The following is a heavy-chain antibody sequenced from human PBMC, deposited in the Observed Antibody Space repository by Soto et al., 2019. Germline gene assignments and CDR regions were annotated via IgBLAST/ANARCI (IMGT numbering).Heavy chain of an antibody. CDR1: GYTFTSYG. J-gene: IGHJ4*02. D-gene: IGHD3-9*01. V-gene: IGHV1-18*01. CDR3: ATVRYYDILTGPSFDY. CDR2: ISAYNGNT. Sequence: ASVKVSCKASGYTFTSYGISWVRQAPGQGLEWMGWISAYNGNTNYAQKLQGRVTMTADTSTDTAYMELRSLRSDDTAVYYCATVRYYDILTGPSFDYWGQG.